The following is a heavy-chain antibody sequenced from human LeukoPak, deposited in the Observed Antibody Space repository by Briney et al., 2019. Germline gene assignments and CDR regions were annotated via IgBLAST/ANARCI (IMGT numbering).Heavy chain of an antibody. V-gene: IGHV3-43D*03. CDR2: ISWDGGST. CDR3: AKDGAAAGTPSVYYYYMDV. Sequence: GGSLRLSCAASGFTFDDYAMHWVRQAPGKGLEWVSLISWDGGSTYYADSVKGRFTISRDNSKNSLYLQMNSLRAEDTALYYCAKDGAAAGTPSVYYYYMDVWGKGTTVTASS. J-gene: IGHJ6*03. D-gene: IGHD6-13*01. CDR1: GFTFDDYA.